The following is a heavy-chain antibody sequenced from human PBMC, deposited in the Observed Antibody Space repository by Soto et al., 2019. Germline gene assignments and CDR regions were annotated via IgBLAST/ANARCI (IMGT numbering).Heavy chain of an antibody. CDR2: ISYDGDEK. CDR1: GFTFRNFG. J-gene: IGHJ4*02. Sequence: QVQLVESGGGLVQPGRSLRLSCAASGFTFRNFGMHWVRQAPGKGLEWVADISYDGDEKHYADSVKGRFIISRDNSKNTLYLQTNPLRTEHTAVYYGATGQNYYLSGASYFDFWRQGSLVTVSS. V-gene: IGHV3-30*03. D-gene: IGHD3-10*01. CDR3: ATGQNYYLSGASYFDF.